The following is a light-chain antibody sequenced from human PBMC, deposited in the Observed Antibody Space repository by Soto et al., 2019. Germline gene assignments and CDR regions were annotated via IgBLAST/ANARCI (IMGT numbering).Light chain of an antibody. CDR1: QSVNNN. J-gene: IGKJ3*01. CDR3: QQYNNWSS. Sequence: EIVMTQSPATLSVSPGERATLSCRASQSVNNNLAWYQKTSGQAPRLLIYGASTRATGISARFSGSGSGTEFTLTISRQQSGDFAVYYCQQYNNWSSFGPGTKVNIK. CDR2: GAS. V-gene: IGKV3-15*01.